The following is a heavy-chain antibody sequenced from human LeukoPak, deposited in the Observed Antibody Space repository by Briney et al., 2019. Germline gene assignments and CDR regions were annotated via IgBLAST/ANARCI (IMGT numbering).Heavy chain of an antibody. CDR3: AKAGNQWLVRFDY. CDR1: GFTFSSYA. CDR2: ISGSGGST. D-gene: IGHD6-19*01. V-gene: IGHV3-23*01. Sequence: GGSLRLSCAASGFTFSSYAMSWVRQAPGKGLEWVSAISGSGGSTYYADSVKGRFTISRDNSKNTLYLQMNSLRAEDMAVYYCAKAGNQWLVRFDYWGLGTLVTVSS. J-gene: IGHJ4*02.